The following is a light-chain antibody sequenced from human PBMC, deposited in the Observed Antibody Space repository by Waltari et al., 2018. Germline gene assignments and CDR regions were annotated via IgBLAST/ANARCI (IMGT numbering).Light chain of an antibody. CDR1: QSVSSN. J-gene: IGKJ3*01. CDR2: GAS. Sequence: EIVMTQSPATLSVSPGERATLSCRASQSVSSNLAWYQQKPGQAPRLLIYGASTRATGIPARFSGSGSGTEFTLTISSMQSEDFAVYYCQQYNNWPPVTFGPGTKWISN. V-gene: IGKV3-15*01. CDR3: QQYNNWPPVT.